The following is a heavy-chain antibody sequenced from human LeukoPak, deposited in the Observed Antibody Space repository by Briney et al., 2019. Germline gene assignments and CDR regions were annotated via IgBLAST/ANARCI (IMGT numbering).Heavy chain of an antibody. J-gene: IGHJ4*02. CDR2: ISSSSSYI. CDR1: GFTFSSYS. Sequence: GGSLRLSCAASGFTFSSYSMNWVRQAPGKGLEWVSSISSSSSYIYYADSVKGRFTISRDNAKNSLYLQMNSLRAEDTAVYYCARQDYDILTGYYRYFDYWGQGTLVTVSS. D-gene: IGHD3-9*01. CDR3: ARQDYDILTGYYRYFDY. V-gene: IGHV3-21*01.